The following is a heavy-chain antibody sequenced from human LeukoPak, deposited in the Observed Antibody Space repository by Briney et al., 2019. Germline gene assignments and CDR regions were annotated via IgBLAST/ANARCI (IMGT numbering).Heavy chain of an antibody. CDR2: ISYDGSNK. Sequence: PGGSLRLCCAASGFTFSSYAMHWDRQAPGKGLEWVAVISYDGSNKYYADSVKGRFTISRDNSKNTLYLQMNSLRAEDTAVYYCARSLVGAFDYWGQGTLVTVSS. V-gene: IGHV3-30-3*01. D-gene: IGHD1-26*01. CDR3: ARSLVGAFDY. CDR1: GFTFSSYA. J-gene: IGHJ4*02.